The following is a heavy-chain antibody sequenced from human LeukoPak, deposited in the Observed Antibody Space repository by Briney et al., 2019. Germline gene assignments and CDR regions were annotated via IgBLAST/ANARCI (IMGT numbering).Heavy chain of an antibody. CDR1: GFTFSDYY. Sequence: GGSLRLSCAASGFTFSDYYMSWIRQAPGKGLEWVSYISSSSSYTNYADSVKGRFTISRDNAKNSLYLQMNSLRAEDTAVYYCASAEVTMVRGVIMELWYWGQGTLVTVSS. CDR3: ASAEVTMVRGVIMELWY. V-gene: IGHV3-11*06. J-gene: IGHJ4*02. CDR2: ISSSSSYT. D-gene: IGHD3-10*01.